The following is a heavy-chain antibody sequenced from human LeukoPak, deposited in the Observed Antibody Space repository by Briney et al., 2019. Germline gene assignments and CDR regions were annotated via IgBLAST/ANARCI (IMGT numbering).Heavy chain of an antibody. V-gene: IGHV4-34*01. Sequence: SEILSLTCAVYGGSFSGYYWSWIRQPPGKGLEWIGEINHSGSTNYNPSLKSRVTISVNTSKNQFSLKLSSVTAADTAVYYCARGRYSSSWYSRGSGYWGQGTLVTVSS. D-gene: IGHD6-13*01. CDR1: GGSFSGYY. CDR3: ARGRYSSSWYSRGSGY. J-gene: IGHJ4*02. CDR2: INHSGST.